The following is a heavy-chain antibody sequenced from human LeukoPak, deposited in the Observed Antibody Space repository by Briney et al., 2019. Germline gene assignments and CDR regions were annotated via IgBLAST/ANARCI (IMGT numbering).Heavy chain of an antibody. J-gene: IGHJ4*02. D-gene: IGHD3-22*01. Sequence: GGSLRLSCAASGFTFSNAWMSWVRQAPGKGLEWVGRIKSKTDGGTTDYAAPVKGRFTISRDDSKNTLYLQMNSLKTEDTAVYYCARETYDSSGYYSYWGQGTLVTVSS. V-gene: IGHV3-15*01. CDR3: ARETYDSSGYYSY. CDR1: GFTFSNAW. CDR2: IKSKTDGGTT.